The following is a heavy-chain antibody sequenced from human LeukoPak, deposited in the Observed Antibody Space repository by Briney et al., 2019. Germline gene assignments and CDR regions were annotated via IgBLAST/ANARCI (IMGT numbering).Heavy chain of an antibody. CDR2: INHSGST. J-gene: IGHJ4*02. Sequence: PSETLSLTCAVYGGSFSGYYWSWIRQPPGKGLEWIGEINHSGSTNYNPSLKSRVTISVDTSKNQFSLKLSSVTAADTAVYYCARGNYFRGIAADFWGQGTLVTVSS. V-gene: IGHV4-34*01. CDR3: ARGNYFRGIAADF. D-gene: IGHD6-13*01. CDR1: GGSFSGYY.